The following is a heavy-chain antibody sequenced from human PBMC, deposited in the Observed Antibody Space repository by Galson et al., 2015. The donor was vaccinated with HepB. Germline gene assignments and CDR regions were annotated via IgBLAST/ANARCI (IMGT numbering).Heavy chain of an antibody. D-gene: IGHD6-6*01. J-gene: IGHJ4*02. Sequence: SVKVSCKASGGTFGSYAISWVRQAPGQGLEWMGGIIPIFGTANYAQKFQGRVTITADESTSTAYMELSSLRSEDTAVYYCARGKGQLGGYFDYWGQGTLVTVSS. CDR1: GGTFGSYA. CDR2: IIPIFGTA. CDR3: ARGKGQLGGYFDY. V-gene: IGHV1-69*13.